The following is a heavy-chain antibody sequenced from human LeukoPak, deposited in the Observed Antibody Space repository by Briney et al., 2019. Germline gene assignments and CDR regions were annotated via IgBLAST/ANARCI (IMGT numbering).Heavy chain of an antibody. CDR2: ISISSSYI. V-gene: IGHV3-21*04. CDR3: ARDPPGIPGYFDC. J-gene: IGHJ4*02. CDR1: GFSFSSYT. D-gene: IGHD6-13*01. Sequence: GGSLRLSCAASGFSFSSYTMNWVRQAPGKGLEWVSSISISSSYIYYADSVKGRFTVSRDNSKNTVFLQMNSLTVDDTAVYYCARDPPGIPGYFDCWGQGTLVTVAS.